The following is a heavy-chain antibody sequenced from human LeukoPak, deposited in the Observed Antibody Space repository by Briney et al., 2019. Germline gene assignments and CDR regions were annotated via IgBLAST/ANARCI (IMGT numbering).Heavy chain of an antibody. J-gene: IGHJ3*02. D-gene: IGHD1-26*01. V-gene: IGHV3-48*02. CDR3: AIDAWELPVDAFDI. CDR1: GFTFSSYN. Sequence: GGSLRLSCAASGFTFSSYNMNWVRQAPGKGLEWVSYISDSSSSIYYADSVKGRFTISRDNAKNSLHLQLDSLRDEDTALYYFAIDAWELPVDAFDIWGQGTMVTVSS. CDR2: ISDSSSSI.